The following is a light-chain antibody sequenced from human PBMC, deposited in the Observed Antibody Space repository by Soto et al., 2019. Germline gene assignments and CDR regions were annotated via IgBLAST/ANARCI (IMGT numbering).Light chain of an antibody. CDR2: DVI. V-gene: IGLV2-14*03. Sequence: QSALTQPASVSGSPGQSITISCTGTSNDIGPYNYVSWYQQHPGKAPKLLIYDVINRPSGVSDRFSGSKSGRTASLTISGLQAEDEADYYCSSYTSVIAVVVGGGTKLTVL. J-gene: IGLJ2*01. CDR1: SNDIGPYNY. CDR3: SSYTSVIAVV.